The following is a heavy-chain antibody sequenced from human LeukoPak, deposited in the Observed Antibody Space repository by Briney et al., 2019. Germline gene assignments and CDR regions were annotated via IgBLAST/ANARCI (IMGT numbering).Heavy chain of an antibody. J-gene: IGHJ4*02. CDR1: GYRFTNYW. CDR2: IYPGDSET. CDR3: ARRRDLYSGSYYPFDY. D-gene: IGHD1-26*01. V-gene: IGHV5-51*01. Sequence: GESLKISCKDSGYRFTNYWIGWVRQMPGKGLEWMGIIYPGDSETRYSPSFQGQVTISADKSISTGYLQWSSLKASDTAMYYCARRRDLYSGSYYPFDYWGQGTLVTVSS.